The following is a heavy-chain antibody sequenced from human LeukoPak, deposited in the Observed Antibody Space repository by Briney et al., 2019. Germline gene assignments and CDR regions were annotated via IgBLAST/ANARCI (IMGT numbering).Heavy chain of an antibody. D-gene: IGHD3-10*01. CDR1: GYTFISYD. CDR2: MNPNSGTT. Sequence: ASVKVSCKASGYTFISYDFNWVRQATGQGLEWMGWMNPNSGTTSYAQKFQGRVSMTRNTSISTAYMELSSLTSEDTAVYYCARLGSEVRAPYNWFDPWGQGTLVTVSS. V-gene: IGHV1-8*01. J-gene: IGHJ5*02. CDR3: ARLGSEVRAPYNWFDP.